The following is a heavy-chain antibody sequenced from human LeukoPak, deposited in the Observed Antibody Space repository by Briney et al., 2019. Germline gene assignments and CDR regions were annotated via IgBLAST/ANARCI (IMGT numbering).Heavy chain of an antibody. CDR1: GYTFTSNY. V-gene: IGHV1-46*01. CDR2: IYPRDGST. Sequence: ASVKVSCKASGYTFTSNYIHWVRQAPGQGLEWMGMIYPRDGSTSYAQKFQGRVTVTRDTSTSTVHMELSGLRSEDTAVYYCARDSRDYYDSRSSDYWGQGTLVTVSS. J-gene: IGHJ4*02. D-gene: IGHD3-22*01. CDR3: ARDSRDYYDSRSSDY.